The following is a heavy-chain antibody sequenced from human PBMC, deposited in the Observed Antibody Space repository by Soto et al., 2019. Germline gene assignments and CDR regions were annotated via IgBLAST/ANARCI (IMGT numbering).Heavy chain of an antibody. CDR2: ISGSGGST. J-gene: IGHJ4*02. V-gene: IGHV3-23*01. CDR1: GFTFSSYA. D-gene: IGHD6-13*01. CDR3: ANPPLYSSSWYLYY. Sequence: EVQLLESGGGLVQPGGSLRLSCAASGFTFSSYAMSWVRQAPGKGLEWVSAISGSGGSTYYADSVKGRFTISRDNSKNTLYLQMNSLRAEDTAVYYCANPPLYSSSWYLYYWGQGTLVTVSS.